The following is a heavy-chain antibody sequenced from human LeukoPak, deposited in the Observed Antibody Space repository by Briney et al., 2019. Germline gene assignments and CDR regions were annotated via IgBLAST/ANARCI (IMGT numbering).Heavy chain of an antibody. D-gene: IGHD3-22*01. J-gene: IGHJ4*02. CDR3: ARAGDYYDSSGYPALY. CDR1: GGSFSGYY. V-gene: IGHV4-34*01. CDR2: INHSGST. Sequence: SETLSLTCAVYGGSFSGYYWSWIRQPPGKGLEWIGEINHSGSTNYNPSLKSRVIISVDTSKNQFSLKLSSVTAADTAVYYCARAGDYYDSSGYPALYWGQGTLVTVSS.